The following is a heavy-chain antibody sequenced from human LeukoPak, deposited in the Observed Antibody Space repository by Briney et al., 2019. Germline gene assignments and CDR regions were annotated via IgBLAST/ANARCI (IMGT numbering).Heavy chain of an antibody. J-gene: IGHJ4*02. V-gene: IGHV3-23*01. CDR1: GFTFSSYA. CDR2: ISGSGGST. Sequence: PGGSLRLSCAASGFTFSSYAMSWVRQAPGKGLEWVSAISGSGGSTYYADSVKGRFTISRDNAKNTLFLQMTSLRVEDTAVYYCARDRTNDFDSWGQGTLVTVSS. D-gene: IGHD3-3*01. CDR3: ARDRTNDFDS.